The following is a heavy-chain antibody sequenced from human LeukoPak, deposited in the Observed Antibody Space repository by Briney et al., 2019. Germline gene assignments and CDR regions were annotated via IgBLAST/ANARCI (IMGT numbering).Heavy chain of an antibody. CDR3: AKRPRAENYDYVWGSSSYSYYMDV. Sequence: GGSLRLSCAASGFTFSSYGMHWVRQAPGKGLEWVAFIRYDGSTKYYADSVKGRFTISRDNSKNTLYLQMNSLRTEDTAVYYCAKRPRAENYDYVWGSSSYSYYMDVWGKGTTVTISS. D-gene: IGHD3-16*01. CDR2: IRYDGSTK. CDR1: GFTFSSYG. J-gene: IGHJ6*03. V-gene: IGHV3-30*02.